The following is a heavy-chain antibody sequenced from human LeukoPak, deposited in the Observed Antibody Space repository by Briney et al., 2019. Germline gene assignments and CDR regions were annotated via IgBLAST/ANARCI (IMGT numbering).Heavy chain of an antibody. CDR2: IGGSDGRT. CDR1: GFTFSSYW. Sequence: GGSLRLSCAASGFTFSSYWMSWVRQAPGNGLEWVSLIGGSDGRTRYADSVKGRFTISRDNSKNTLYLEMNSLRAEDTAVYYCAKDSSSYDWGYMDVWGKGTTVTISS. V-gene: IGHV3-23*01. J-gene: IGHJ6*03. D-gene: IGHD3-22*01. CDR3: AKDSSSYDWGYMDV.